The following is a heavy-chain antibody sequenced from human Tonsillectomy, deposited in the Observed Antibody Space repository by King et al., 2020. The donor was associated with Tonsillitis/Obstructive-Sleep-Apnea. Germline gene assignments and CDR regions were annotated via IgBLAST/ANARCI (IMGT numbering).Heavy chain of an antibody. CDR3: IGSGWYSDY. CDR2: ISYDGSNK. J-gene: IGHJ4*02. CDR1: GFTFSSYD. V-gene: IGHV3-30*03. Sequence: QLVQSGGGVVQPGRSLRLSCAASGFTFSSYDMHWVRQAPGKGLEWVAIISYDGSNKYYSDSVKGRFTISRDNSKNTLYLQMNSLRAEDTAVYYCIGSGWYSDYWGQGTLVTVSS. D-gene: IGHD6-19*01.